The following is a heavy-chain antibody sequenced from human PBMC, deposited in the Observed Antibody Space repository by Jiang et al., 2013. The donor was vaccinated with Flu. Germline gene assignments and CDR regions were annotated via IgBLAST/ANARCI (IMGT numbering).Heavy chain of an antibody. CDR2: IYSGGST. CDR3: ARATGYSSSWYLGYYYGMDV. CDR1: GFTVSSNY. V-gene: IGHV3-53*01. Sequence: EVQLLESGGGLIQPGGSLRLSCAASGFTVSSNYMSWVRQAPGKGLEWVSVIYSGGSTYYADSVKGRFTISRDNSKNTLYLQMNSLRAEDTAVYYCARATGYSSSWYLGYYYGMDVWGQGTTVTVSS. J-gene: IGHJ6*02. D-gene: IGHD6-13*01.